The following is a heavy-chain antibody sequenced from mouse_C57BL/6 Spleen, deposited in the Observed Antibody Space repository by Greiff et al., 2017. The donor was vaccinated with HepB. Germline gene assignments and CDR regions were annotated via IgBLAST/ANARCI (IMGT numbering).Heavy chain of an antibody. CDR3: AILRGAMDY. CDR1: GFTFSDYG. D-gene: IGHD1-1*01. V-gene: IGHV5-17*01. J-gene: IGHJ4*01. Sequence: DVHLVESGGGLVKPGGPLKLSCAASGFTFSDYGMHWVRQPPAKGLEWFAYISSGSSTIYYADTLKGRFTISRDNAKNPLCLQMTSLRAEDTAMYYCAILRGAMDYWGQGTSVTVSS. CDR2: ISSGSSTI.